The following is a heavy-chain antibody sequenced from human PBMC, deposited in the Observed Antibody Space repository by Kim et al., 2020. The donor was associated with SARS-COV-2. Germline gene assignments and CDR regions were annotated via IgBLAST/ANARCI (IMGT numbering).Heavy chain of an antibody. Sequence: SVKVSCKASGGTFSSYAISWVRQAPGQGLEWMGGIIPIFGTANYAQKFQGRVTITADESTSTAYMELSSLRSEDTAVYYCARDSLRIAAVQSSYYYYGMDVWGQGTTVTVSS. CDR3: ARDSLRIAAVQSSYYYYGMDV. J-gene: IGHJ6*02. V-gene: IGHV1-69*13. CDR2: IIPIFGTA. CDR1: GGTFSSYA. D-gene: IGHD6-13*01.